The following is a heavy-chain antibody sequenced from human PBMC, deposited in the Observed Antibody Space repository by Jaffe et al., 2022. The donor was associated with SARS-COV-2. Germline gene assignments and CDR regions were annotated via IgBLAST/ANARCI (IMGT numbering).Heavy chain of an antibody. D-gene: IGHD2-2*01. V-gene: IGHV3-64D*09. CDR1: GFTFSSYA. J-gene: IGHJ6*02. CDR3: VKDEATPKGYCSSTSCYYYYYYGMDV. CDR2: ISSNGGST. Sequence: EVQLVESGGGLVQPGGSLRLSCSASGFTFSSYAMHWVRQAPGKGLEYVSAISSNGGSTYYADSVKGRFTISRDNSKNTLYLQMSSLRAEDTAVYYCVKDEATPKGYCSSTSCYYYYYYGMDVWGQGTTVTVSS.